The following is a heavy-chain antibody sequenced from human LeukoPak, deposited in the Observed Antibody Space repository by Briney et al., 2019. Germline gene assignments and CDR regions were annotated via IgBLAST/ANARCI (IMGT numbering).Heavy chain of an antibody. CDR2: ISYDGSKK. V-gene: IGHV3-30*04. J-gene: IGHJ2*01. Sequence: PGGSLRLSCAASGFTFSVNAIHWVRQAPGKGLEWVAVISYDGSKKYYADSMKGRFTISRDNSKNTLYLQINSLRAEDTAVYYCARDPILYDRIGVVPTAQPLGYLDLWGRGTLVTVSS. CDR3: ARDPILYDRIGVVPTAQPLGYLDL. CDR1: GFTFSVNA. D-gene: IGHD2-2*01.